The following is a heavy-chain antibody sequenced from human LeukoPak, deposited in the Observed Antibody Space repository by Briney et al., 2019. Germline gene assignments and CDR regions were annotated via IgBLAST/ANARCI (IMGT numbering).Heavy chain of an antibody. J-gene: IGHJ5*02. Sequence: ASVKVSCKASGGTFSSYAISWVRQAPGQGLEWMGGIIPIFGTANYAQKFQGRVTITTDESTSTAYMELSSLRSEDTAVYYRASKAAAGIGTWFDPWGQGTLVTVSS. CDR1: GGTFSSYA. D-gene: IGHD6-13*01. V-gene: IGHV1-69*05. CDR3: ASKAAAGIGTWFDP. CDR2: IIPIFGTA.